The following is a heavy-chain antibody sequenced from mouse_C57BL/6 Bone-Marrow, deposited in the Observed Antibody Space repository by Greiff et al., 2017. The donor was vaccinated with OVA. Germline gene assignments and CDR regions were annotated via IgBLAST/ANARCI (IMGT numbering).Heavy chain of an antibody. V-gene: IGHV1-15*01. D-gene: IGHD1-1*01. CDR3: TRDFDGSSLYYAMDY. CDR2: IDPETGGT. Sequence: QVQLKQSGAELVRPGASVTLSCKASGYTFTDYEMHWVKQTPVHGLEWIGAIDPETGGTAYNQKFKGKAILTADKSSSTAYMELRSLTSEDSAVYYCTRDFDGSSLYYAMDYWGQGTSVTVSS. CDR1: GYTFTDYE. J-gene: IGHJ4*01.